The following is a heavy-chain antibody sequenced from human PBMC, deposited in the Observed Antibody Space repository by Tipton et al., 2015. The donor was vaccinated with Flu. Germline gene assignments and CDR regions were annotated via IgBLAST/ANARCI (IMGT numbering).Heavy chain of an antibody. CDR3: ARDRPARVSSGWYRAFDI. D-gene: IGHD6-19*01. J-gene: IGHJ3*02. CDR1: GGSVSSGSYY. V-gene: IGHV4-61*01. CDR2: IYYSGST. Sequence: LRLSCTVSGGSVSSGSYYWSWIRQPPGKGLEWIGYIYYSGSTNYNPSLKSRVTISVETSKNQFSLKLSSVTAADTAVYYCARDRPARVSSGWYRAFDIWGQGTMVTVSS.